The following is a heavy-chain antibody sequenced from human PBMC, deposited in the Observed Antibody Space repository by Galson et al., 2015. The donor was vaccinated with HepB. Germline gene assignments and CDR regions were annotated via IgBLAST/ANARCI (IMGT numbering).Heavy chain of an antibody. CDR3: ASHVLRFMEWLEDYYYYMDV. CDR1: GFTFSDYY. CDR2: IISSTIYT. J-gene: IGHJ6*03. Sequence: SLRLSCAASGFTFSDYYMRWIRQAPGKGLEWLSYIISSTIYTTYADSVKGRFTISRDNSESTLFLQMNSLRAEDTAVYYCASHVLRFMEWLEDYYYYMDVWGKGTTVTVSS. V-gene: IGHV3-11*03. D-gene: IGHD3-3*01.